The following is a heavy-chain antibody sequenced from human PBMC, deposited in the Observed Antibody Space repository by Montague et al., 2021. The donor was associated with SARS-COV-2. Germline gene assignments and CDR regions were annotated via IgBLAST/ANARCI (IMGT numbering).Heavy chain of an antibody. CDR1: GFTFSSYA. D-gene: IGHD3-9*01. CDR3: ARDPFYYDILTGYIYPAYYYSYGMDV. CDR2: ISYDGSNK. Sequence: SLRLSCAASGFTFSSYAMHWVRQAPGKGLEWVAVISYDGSNKYYADSVKGRFTISRDNSKNTLYLQMNSLRAEDTAVYYCARDPFYYDILTGYIYPAYYYSYGMDVGGKGTTVTVSS. V-gene: IGHV3-30-3*01. J-gene: IGHJ6*04.